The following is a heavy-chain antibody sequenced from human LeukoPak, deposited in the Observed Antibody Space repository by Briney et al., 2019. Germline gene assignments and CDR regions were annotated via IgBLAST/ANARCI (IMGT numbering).Heavy chain of an antibody. CDR2: INHSGST. D-gene: IGHD2-2*01. V-gene: IGHV4-34*01. J-gene: IGHJ5*02. CDR1: GGSFSGYY. Sequence: SETLSLTCAVYGGSFSGYYWSWIRQPPGKGLEWMGEINHSGSTNYNPSLKSRVTISVDTSKNQFSLKLSSVTAADTAVYYCASENIVVVPAAIMSWFDPWGQGTLVTVSS. CDR3: ASENIVVVPAAIMSWFDP.